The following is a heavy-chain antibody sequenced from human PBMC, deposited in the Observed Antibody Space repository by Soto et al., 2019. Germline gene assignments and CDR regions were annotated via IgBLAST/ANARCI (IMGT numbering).Heavy chain of an antibody. V-gene: IGHV1-69*13. Sequence: SVKVSCKASGDIFSKYAITWVRQAPGQGLEWMGGVIPLFRTTNYAQKFQGRVTITADESTTTAYMELSSLKSEDTAVYYCVPLQPSTIVGRPGMDVWGQGTTVTV. CDR1: GDIFSKYA. CDR2: VIPLFRTT. CDR3: VPLQPSTIVGRPGMDV. D-gene: IGHD6-6*01. J-gene: IGHJ6*02.